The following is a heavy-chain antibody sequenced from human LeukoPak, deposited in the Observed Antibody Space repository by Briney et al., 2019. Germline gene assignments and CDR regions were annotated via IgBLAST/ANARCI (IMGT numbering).Heavy chain of an antibody. CDR1: GFTVSSNY. J-gene: IGHJ3*02. CDR2: IYTGGNT. Sequence: GGSLRLSCAASGFTVSSNYMNWVRQAPGKWLEWVSVIYTGGNTYYADSVKGRFTISRDNSKNTLYLQMHSLRAEDTAVYYCASPSSGQSFDIWGQGTMVTVSS. CDR3: ASPSSGQSFDI. V-gene: IGHV3-53*01. D-gene: IGHD6-19*01.